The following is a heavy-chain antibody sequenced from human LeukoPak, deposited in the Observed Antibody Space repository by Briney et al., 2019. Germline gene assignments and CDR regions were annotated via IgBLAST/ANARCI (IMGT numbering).Heavy chain of an antibody. CDR2: INHSGTT. D-gene: IGHD3-22*01. CDR3: ARLPLYYHDRNWFDP. Sequence: PSETLSLTCAVYGGSFSDYYWSWVRQPPGKGLEWIGEINHSGTTNYNPSLKSRVTISVDTSKKQFSLRLSSVTAADTAVYYCARLPLYYHDRNWFDPWGQGTLVTVSS. J-gene: IGHJ5*02. CDR1: GGSFSDYY. V-gene: IGHV4-34*01.